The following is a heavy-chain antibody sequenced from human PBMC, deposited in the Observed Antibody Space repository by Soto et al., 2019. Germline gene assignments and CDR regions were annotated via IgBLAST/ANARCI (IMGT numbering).Heavy chain of an antibody. J-gene: IGHJ4*02. Sequence: AASVKVSCKASGGTFSSYAISWVRQAPGQGLEWMGGIIPIFGTANYAQKFQGRVTITADESTSTAYMELSSLRSEDTAVYYCARSLVGVAPTHFDYWGQGTLVTVSS. CDR3: ARSLVGVAPTHFDY. CDR1: GGTFSSYA. CDR2: IIPIFGTA. D-gene: IGHD3-3*01. V-gene: IGHV1-69*13.